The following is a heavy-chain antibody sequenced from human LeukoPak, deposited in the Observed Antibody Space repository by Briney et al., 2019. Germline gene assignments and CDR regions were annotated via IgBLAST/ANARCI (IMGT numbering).Heavy chain of an antibody. V-gene: IGHV1-2*02. CDR1: GYTFTTFY. CDR3: ARGNRGDPAY. D-gene: IGHD4-17*01. J-gene: IGHJ4*02. CDR2: INPDSGGT. Sequence: ASVKVSCKASGYTFTTFYVHWVRQAPGQGLEWMGWINPDSGGTKYAQEFQGRVTMTRDTSISTAYMELSSLRSDDTAVYYCARGNRGDPAYWGQGTPVTVSS.